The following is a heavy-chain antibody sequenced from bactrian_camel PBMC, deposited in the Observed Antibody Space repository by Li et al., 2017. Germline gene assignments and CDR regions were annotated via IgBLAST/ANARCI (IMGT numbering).Heavy chain of an antibody. CDR2: ITADLNP. Sequence: HVQLVESGGGSVQAGGSLRLSCAASGYSGCMGWFRQAPGKEREGVASITADLNPWYAPSVQDRFTISADNTKNTLYLHMTSLKPEDTAMYYCVRGREHDFDYPKEAQGTQVTVS. J-gene: IGHJ4*01. V-gene: IGHV3S55*01. D-gene: IGHD6*01. CDR1: GYSGC.